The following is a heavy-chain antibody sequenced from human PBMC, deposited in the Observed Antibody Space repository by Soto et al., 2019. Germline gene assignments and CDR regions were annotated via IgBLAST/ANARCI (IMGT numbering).Heavy chain of an antibody. CDR1: GFSLTTTGVG. V-gene: IGHV2-5*02. D-gene: IGHD3-9*01. J-gene: IGHJ5*02. CDR3: ARSLGVYYDILTGYPANWFDP. CDR2: IYWDDDK. Sequence: SGPTLVNPTQTLTLTCTVSGFSLTTTGVGVGWIRQPPGKALELLALIYWDDDKRYSPSLKNRLTITNDIYKNQVVLTMTNMDPVDTATYYCARSLGVYYDILTGYPANWFDPWGQGTLVTVSS.